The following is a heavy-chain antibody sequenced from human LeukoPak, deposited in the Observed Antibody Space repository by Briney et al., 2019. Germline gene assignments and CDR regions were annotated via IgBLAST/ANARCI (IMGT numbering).Heavy chain of an antibody. V-gene: IGHV4-59*08. Sequence: SETLSLTCTVSGGSISSYYWSWIRQPPGKGRKWIGYIYYSGSTNYNPSLKSRVTISVDTSKDQFSLKLSSVTAADTAAYYCARHDSSGWYGGGPYFDYWGQGTLVTVSS. CDR1: GGSISSYY. CDR3: ARHDSSGWYGGGPYFDY. J-gene: IGHJ4*02. D-gene: IGHD6-19*01. CDR2: IYYSGST.